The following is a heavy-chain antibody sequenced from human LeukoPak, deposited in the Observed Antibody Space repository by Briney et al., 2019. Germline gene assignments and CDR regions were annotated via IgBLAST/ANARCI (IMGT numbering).Heavy chain of an antibody. D-gene: IGHD3-22*01. V-gene: IGHV3-9*01. J-gene: IGHJ4*02. CDR2: ISWNSGSI. CDR3: AREHYDSSGYYPHD. Sequence: GGSLRLSCAASGFTFDDYAMHWVRQAPGKGLEWVSGISWNSGSIGYADSVKGRFTISRDNSKNTLYLQMNSLRAEDTAVYYCAREHYDSSGYYPHDWGQGTLVTVSS. CDR1: GFTFDDYA.